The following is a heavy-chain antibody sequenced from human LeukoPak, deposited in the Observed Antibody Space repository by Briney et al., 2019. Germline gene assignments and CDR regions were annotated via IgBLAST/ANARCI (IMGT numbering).Heavy chain of an antibody. CDR3: ARVFFVQAEVGIRDVRSVSAVMLNRASDL. J-gene: IGHJ2*01. CDR2: ISSRSSYI. Sequence: GKGLEWISSISSRSSYIYYADSVKGRFTISRDNAKNSLYLQMNSLRAEDTAVYYCARVFFVQAEVGIRDVRSVSAVMLNRASDL. D-gene: IGHD3-16*01. V-gene: IGHV3-21*01.